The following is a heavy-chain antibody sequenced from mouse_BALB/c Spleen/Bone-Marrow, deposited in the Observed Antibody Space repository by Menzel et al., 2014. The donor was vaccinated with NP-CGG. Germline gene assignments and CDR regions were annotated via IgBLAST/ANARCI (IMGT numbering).Heavy chain of an antibody. J-gene: IGHJ4*01. V-gene: IGHV1S135*01. CDR2: IDLYNGGT. CDR1: GYAFTNYN. CDR3: ARLGDGYHDALDY. Sequence: EVKLMESGPELVKPGASVKVSCKASGYAFTNYNMYWVKQSHGKSLEWIGYIDLYNGGTSYNQKFKGKATLTVDKSSSTAYMHLNSLTSEDSAVYYCARLGDGYHDALDYWGQGTSVTVSS. D-gene: IGHD2-3*01.